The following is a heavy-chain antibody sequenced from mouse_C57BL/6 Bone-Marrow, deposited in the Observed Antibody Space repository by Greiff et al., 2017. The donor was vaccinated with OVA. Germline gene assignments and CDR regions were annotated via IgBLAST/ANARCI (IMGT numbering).Heavy chain of an antibody. J-gene: IGHJ3*01. V-gene: IGHV2-9-1*01. Sequence: VQLQQSGPGLVAPSQSLSITCTVSGFSLTSYAISWVRQPPGKGLEWLGVIWTGGGTNYNSALKSRLSISKDNSKSQVFLKMNSLQTDDTARYYCASPFYYYGSRGFAYWGQGTLVTVSA. CDR2: IWTGGGT. CDR1: GFSLTSYA. D-gene: IGHD1-1*01. CDR3: ASPFYYYGSRGFAY.